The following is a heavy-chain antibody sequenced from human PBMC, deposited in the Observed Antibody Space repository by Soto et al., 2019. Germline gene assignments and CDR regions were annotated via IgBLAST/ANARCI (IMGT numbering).Heavy chain of an antibody. D-gene: IGHD1-26*01. V-gene: IGHV3-30-3*01. Sequence: LRLSCAASGFTFSSYAMHWVRQAPGKGLEWVAVISYDGSNKYYADSVKGRFTISRDNSKNTLYLQMNSLRAEDTAVYYCARDVESGSSQYYYYYYGMDVWGQGTTVTVSS. CDR3: ARDVESGSSQYYYYYYGMDV. CDR1: GFTFSSYA. J-gene: IGHJ6*02. CDR2: ISYDGSNK.